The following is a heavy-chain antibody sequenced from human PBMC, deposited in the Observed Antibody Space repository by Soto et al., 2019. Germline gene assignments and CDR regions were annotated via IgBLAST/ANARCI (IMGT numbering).Heavy chain of an antibody. CDR2: MSANNGNT. D-gene: IGHD3-9*01. J-gene: IGHJ6*02. Sequence: NVSCKASGYTFTSYDINWVRQATGQGLEWMGWMSANNGNTNYAQKLQGRVTMTTDTSTSTAYMELRSLRSDDTAVYYCARDVLVMNYYGMDVWGQGTTVTVS. V-gene: IGHV1-18*01. CDR1: GYTFTSYD. CDR3: ARDVLVMNYYGMDV.